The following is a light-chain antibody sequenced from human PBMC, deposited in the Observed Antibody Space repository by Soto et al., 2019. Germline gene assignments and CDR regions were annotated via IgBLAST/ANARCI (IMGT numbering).Light chain of an antibody. V-gene: IGKV3-11*01. CDR2: DAS. Sequence: IVLTQSPDTLSLSPGERATLSCRASQSIDSDLAWYQQKPGQAPRLLIHDASKRATGIPARFSGSGSGTAFTLTISSLEPEDLAVYYCQQRTTWLFTFGQGTKLEIK. J-gene: IGKJ2*01. CDR3: QQRTTWLFT. CDR1: QSIDSD.